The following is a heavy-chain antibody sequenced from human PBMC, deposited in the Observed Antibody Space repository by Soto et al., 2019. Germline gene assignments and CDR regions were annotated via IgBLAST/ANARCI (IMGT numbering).Heavy chain of an antibody. J-gene: IGHJ6*02. CDR1: GFTFSSYS. V-gene: IGHV3-21*01. CDR2: ISSSSSYI. Sequence: PVGSLRLSCAASGFTFSSYSMNWVRQSPGKGLEWVSSISSSSSYIYYADSVKGRFTISRDNAKNSLYLQMNCLRAEDTAVYYCARDRREVVRGVRGSYYYGMDVWGQGTTVTVSS. CDR3: ARDRREVVRGVRGSYYYGMDV. D-gene: IGHD3-10*01.